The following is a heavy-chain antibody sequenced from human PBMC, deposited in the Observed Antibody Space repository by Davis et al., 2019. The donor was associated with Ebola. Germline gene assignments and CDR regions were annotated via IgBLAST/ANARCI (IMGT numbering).Heavy chain of an antibody. CDR2: ISGRGDNV. V-gene: IGHV3-23*01. CDR1: GFTFNNYG. J-gene: IGHJ2*01. Sequence: PGGSLRLSCVVSGFTFNNYGLGWVRQAPGKGLEWVSIISGRGDNVYYADSVKGRFTISRDNSENTLFLEMNSLRAEDTAVYYCAKDGGKYPYWYFDLWGRGTLVTVSS. D-gene: IGHD1-14*01. CDR3: AKDGGKYPYWYFDL.